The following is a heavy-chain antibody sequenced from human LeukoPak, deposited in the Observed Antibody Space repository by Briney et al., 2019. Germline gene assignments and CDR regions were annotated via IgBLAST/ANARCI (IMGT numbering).Heavy chain of an antibody. J-gene: IGHJ4*02. Sequence: SVKVSCKASGGTFSSYAISWVRQAPGQGLEWMGRIIPILGIANYAQKFQGRVTITADKSTSTAYMELSSLRSEDTAVYYCARAPGIGSGSYYSDWGQGTLVTVSS. CDR1: GGTFSSYA. D-gene: IGHD3-10*01. CDR2: IIPILGIA. CDR3: ARAPGIGSGSYYSD. V-gene: IGHV1-69*04.